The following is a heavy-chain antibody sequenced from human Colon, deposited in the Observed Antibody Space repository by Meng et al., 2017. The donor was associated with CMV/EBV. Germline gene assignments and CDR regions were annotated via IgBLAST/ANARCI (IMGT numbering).Heavy chain of an antibody. CDR1: GFTFSDYY. Sequence: GGSLRLSCAASGFTFSDYYITWVRQAPGKGLEWVAVISYHGGIKLYADSVKGRFTISRDDSKNTLYLQMDSLRTEDTAVYYCARDPRVGSPDYFDYWGQGALVTVSS. J-gene: IGHJ4*02. CDR3: ARDPRVGSPDYFDY. V-gene: IGHV3-30*03. CDR2: ISYHGGIK. D-gene: IGHD1-26*01.